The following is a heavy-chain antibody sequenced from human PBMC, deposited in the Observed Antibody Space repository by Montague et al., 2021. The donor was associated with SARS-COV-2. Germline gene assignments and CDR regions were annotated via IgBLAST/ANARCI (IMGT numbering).Heavy chain of an antibody. J-gene: IGHJ6*03. V-gene: IGHV4-34*01. CDR2: IHHGGST. CDR1: GGSFSTYS. Sequence: SETLSLTCAVHGGSFSTYSWYWIRLPPGTGLEWIGEIHHGGSTNYNPSLKSRVTISADTSKNQFPLKLTSVSAANTAVYYCARLGDGVVPSPILGVGPYYSYYYMDVWGKGTTVTVSS. CDR3: ARLGDGVVPSPILGVGPYYSYYYMDV. D-gene: IGHD3-10*01.